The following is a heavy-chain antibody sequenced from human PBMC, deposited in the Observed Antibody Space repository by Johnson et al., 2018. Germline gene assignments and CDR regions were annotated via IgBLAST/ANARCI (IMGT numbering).Heavy chain of an antibody. V-gene: IGHV3-30*04. D-gene: IGHD3-10*01. Sequence: QVRLVQSGGGVVQPGRSLRLSCAASGFTFSSYAMHWVRQAPGKGLEWVAVISYDGSNKHYTDSVKGRFTISRDNSKNTLYLQMNSLRAEDTAVYYCARVVSRVKRKAKYDAFDIWGQGTMVTVSS. CDR3: ARVVSRVKRKAKYDAFDI. CDR2: ISYDGSNK. CDR1: GFTFSSYA. J-gene: IGHJ3*02.